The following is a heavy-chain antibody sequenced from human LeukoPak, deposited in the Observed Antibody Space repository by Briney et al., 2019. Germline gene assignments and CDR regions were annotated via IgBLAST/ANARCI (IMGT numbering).Heavy chain of an antibody. V-gene: IGHV4-39*07. CDR3: ARTGDSSGYYRNAIDY. CDR2: IYYSGST. D-gene: IGHD3-22*01. CDR1: GGSISSSSYY. J-gene: IGHJ4*02. Sequence: SETLSLTCTVSGGSISSSSYYWGWIRQPPGKGLEWIGSIYYSGSTYYNPSLRSRVTMSLDTSKSQFSLKLSSVTAADTAVYYCARTGDSSGYYRNAIDYWGQGTLVTVSS.